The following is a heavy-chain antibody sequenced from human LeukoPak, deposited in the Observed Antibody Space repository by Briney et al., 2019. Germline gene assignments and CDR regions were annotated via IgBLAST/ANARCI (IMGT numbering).Heavy chain of an antibody. CDR3: ARSKVEMATIISPFDY. J-gene: IGHJ4*02. CDR2: IYYSGST. V-gene: IGHV4-39*07. CDR1: GGSISSSSYY. Sequence: PSETLSLTCTVSGGSISSSSYYWGWIRQPPGKGLEWIGSIYYSGSTYYNPSLKSRVTISVDTSKNQFSLKLSSVTAADTAVYYCARSKVEMATIISPFDYWGQGTLVTVSS. D-gene: IGHD5-24*01.